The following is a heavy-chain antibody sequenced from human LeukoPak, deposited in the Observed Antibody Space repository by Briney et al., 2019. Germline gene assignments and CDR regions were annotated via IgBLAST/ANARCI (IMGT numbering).Heavy chain of an antibody. CDR3: ARDPCYGALDY. J-gene: IGHJ4*02. Sequence: PGGSLRLSCVASGFTFSSSWMSWVRRAPGKGLEWVANIKQDGTEEYYVDSVRGRFSISKDNAKNSLYLQMNSLRAEDTAVYYCARDPCYGALDYWGQGALVTVSS. CDR1: GFTFSSSW. V-gene: IGHV3-7*03. D-gene: IGHD2-15*01. CDR2: IKQDGTEE.